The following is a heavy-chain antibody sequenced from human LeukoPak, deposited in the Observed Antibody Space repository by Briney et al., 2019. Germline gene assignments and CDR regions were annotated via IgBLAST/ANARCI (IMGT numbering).Heavy chain of an antibody. J-gene: IGHJ5*02. CDR2: ISSSSSYI. D-gene: IGHD3-3*01. Sequence: PGGSLRLSCAASGFTFSSYSMNWVRQAPGKGLEWVSSISSSSSYIYYADSVKGRFTISRDNAKNSLYLQMNSLRAEDTAVYYCARAGIFGVVYNWFDPWGQGTLVTVSS. CDR1: GFTFSSYS. CDR3: ARAGIFGVVYNWFDP. V-gene: IGHV3-21*01.